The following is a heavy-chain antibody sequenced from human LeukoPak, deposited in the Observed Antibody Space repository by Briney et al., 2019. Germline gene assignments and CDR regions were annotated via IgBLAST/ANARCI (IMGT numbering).Heavy chain of an antibody. CDR3: ARGNEGYCSGGSCYVGAWFDP. V-gene: IGHV1-2*02. CDR1: GYTXTAYY. CDR2: INTNSGGT. Sequence: ASVKVSCKASGYTXTAYYMHWVRQASGQGLEYMGWINTNSGGTNYAQKFQGRVTMTRDTSISTAYMELSRLRSDDTAVYYCARGNEGYCSGGSCYVGAWFDPWGQGTRVTVSS. D-gene: IGHD2-15*01. J-gene: IGHJ5*02.